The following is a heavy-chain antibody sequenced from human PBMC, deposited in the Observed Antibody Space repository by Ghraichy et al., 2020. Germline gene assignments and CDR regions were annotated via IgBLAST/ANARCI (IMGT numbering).Heavy chain of an antibody. V-gene: IGHV3-23*01. Sequence: SFAASGFTFSSYAMSWVRQAPGKGLEWVSSISGSGGSTYYAESVKGRFTVSRDNSKNTLFLQMNSLRAEDTAVYFCAKDSSSWYYFDYWGQGTLVTVSS. D-gene: IGHD6-13*01. CDR1: GFTFSSYA. CDR2: ISGSGGST. J-gene: IGHJ4*02. CDR3: AKDSSSWYYFDY.